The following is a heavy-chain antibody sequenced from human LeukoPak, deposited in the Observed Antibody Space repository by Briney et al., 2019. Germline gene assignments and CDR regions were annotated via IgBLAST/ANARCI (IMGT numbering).Heavy chain of an antibody. CDR3: ARGYDSSGYYWLNYFDY. CDR2: ISSNNRSI. V-gene: IGHV3-48*04. CDR1: GFTFSRYT. D-gene: IGHD3-22*01. Sequence: GGSLRLSCAASGFTFSRYTMYWVRLPPRTGLGWVSYISSNNRSIYYADSLQGRFTVSRDNAKNSLFLQMNSLRAEDTAVYYCARGYDSSGYYWLNYFDYWGQGTLVTVSS. J-gene: IGHJ4*02.